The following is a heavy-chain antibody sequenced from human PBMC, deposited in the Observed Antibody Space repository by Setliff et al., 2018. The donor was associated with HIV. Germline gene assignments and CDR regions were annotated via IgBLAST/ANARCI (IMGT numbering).Heavy chain of an antibody. D-gene: IGHD2-15*01. CDR3: AIVSITYWYSIPTFYYYYMDV. Sequence: SETLSLTCAVYGGSFSGYHWNWIRQPPGKGLEWIGEINHSGRTNYNPSLKSRVTISVDTSKNQFSLKLRSVTAADTAMYYCAIVSITYWYSIPTFYYYYMDVWGKGTKVT. CDR1: GGSFSGYH. J-gene: IGHJ6*03. V-gene: IGHV4-34*01. CDR2: INHSGRT.